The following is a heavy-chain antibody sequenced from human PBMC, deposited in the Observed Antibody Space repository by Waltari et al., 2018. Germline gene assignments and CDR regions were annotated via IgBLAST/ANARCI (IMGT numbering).Heavy chain of an antibody. J-gene: IGHJ4*02. CDR3: AKGHSGIYGLDS. D-gene: IGHD1-26*01. Sequence: EVQLVESGGGLVQPGRSLRLSCAASGFTFDDYAMHWVRQAPGEGLGGVSGISWNSGNIGYADSVKGRFTISRDNAKNSLYLQMNSLRTGDTALYYCAKGHSGIYGLDSWGQGTLVTVSP. CDR2: ISWNSGNI. CDR1: GFTFDDYA. V-gene: IGHV3-9*01.